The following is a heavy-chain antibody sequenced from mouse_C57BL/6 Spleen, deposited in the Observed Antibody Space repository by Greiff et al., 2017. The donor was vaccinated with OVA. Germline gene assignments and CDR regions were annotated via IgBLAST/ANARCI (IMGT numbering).Heavy chain of an antibody. Sequence: EVHLVESGGGLVKPGGSLKLSCAASGFTFSSYAMSWVRQTPEKRLEWVATISDGGSYTYYPDNVKGRFTISRDNAKNNLYLQMSHLKSEDTAMYYCAREEDYGNFPRYFDVWGTGTTVTVSS. CDR1: GFTFSSYA. CDR3: AREEDYGNFPRYFDV. D-gene: IGHD2-1*01. J-gene: IGHJ1*03. V-gene: IGHV5-4*01. CDR2: ISDGGSYT.